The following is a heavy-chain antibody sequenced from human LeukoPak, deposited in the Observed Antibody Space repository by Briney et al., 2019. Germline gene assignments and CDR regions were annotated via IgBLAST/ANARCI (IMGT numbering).Heavy chain of an antibody. D-gene: IGHD1-26*01. CDR2: ISAYNGNT. V-gene: IGHV1-18*01. J-gene: IGHJ4*02. CDR1: GYTFTSYG. Sequence: ASVKVSCKASGYTFTSYGISWVRQAPGQGLEWMGWISAYNGNTNYAQKLQGRVTMTTDTSTSTAYMELRSLRSDGTAVYYCARAEEWGATTDLDYWGQGTLVTVSS. CDR3: ARAEEWGATTDLDY.